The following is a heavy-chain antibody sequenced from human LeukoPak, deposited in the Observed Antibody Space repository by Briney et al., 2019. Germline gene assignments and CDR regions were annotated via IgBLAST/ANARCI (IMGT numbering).Heavy chain of an antibody. V-gene: IGHV1-2*02. J-gene: IGHJ1*01. CDR2: INPNSGGT. D-gene: IGHD6-19*01. Sequence: ASVKVSCKASGYTFTGYYMHWVRQAPGQGLEWMGWINPNSGGTNYAQKFQGRATMTRDTSISTAYMELSRLRSDDTAVYYCATTTVAGFSEYFQHWGQGTLVTVSS. CDR3: ATTTVAGFSEYFQH. CDR1: GYTFTGYY.